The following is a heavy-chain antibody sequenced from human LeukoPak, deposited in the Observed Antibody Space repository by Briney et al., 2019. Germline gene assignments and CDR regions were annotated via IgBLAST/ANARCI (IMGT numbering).Heavy chain of an antibody. CDR1: GFTFSDYY. CDR2: ISNSGSII. Sequence: PGGSLRLSCAASGFTFSDYYMFWIRQAPGKGLEWVSYISNSGSIIYYADSVKGRFTVSRDNAKDSLYLQMNSLRAEDTAVYYCARAVSADTAMVHFDYWGQGTLVTVSS. V-gene: IGHV3-11*01. J-gene: IGHJ4*02. CDR3: ARAVSADTAMVHFDY. D-gene: IGHD5-18*01.